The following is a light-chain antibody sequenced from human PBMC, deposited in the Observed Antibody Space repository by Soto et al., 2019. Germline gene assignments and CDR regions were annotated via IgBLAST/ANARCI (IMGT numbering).Light chain of an antibody. CDR1: SSDVGGYNY. CDR2: DVT. CDR3: SSYTSSSTYV. J-gene: IGLJ1*01. V-gene: IGLV2-14*03. Sequence: QSALTQPASVSGSPGQSITISCTGTSSDVGGYNYVSWYQQHPDKAPKLVISDVTSRPSGVSNRFSGSKSGNTASLTISGLQAEDEADYYCSSYTSSSTYVFGTGTKVTVL.